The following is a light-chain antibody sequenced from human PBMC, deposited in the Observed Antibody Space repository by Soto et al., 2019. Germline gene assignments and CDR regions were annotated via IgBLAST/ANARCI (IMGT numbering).Light chain of an antibody. Sequence: QSALTQPASVSGSPGQSITISCTGTGNDVGGYNYVSWYQQHPGKAPKVMIYEVTSRPSGVSSRFSGSKSGNTASLTISGLQAEDEADYYCSSYTTSSARVVFGGGTKVTVL. CDR3: SSYTTSSARVV. V-gene: IGLV2-14*01. CDR1: GNDVGGYNY. J-gene: IGLJ2*01. CDR2: EVT.